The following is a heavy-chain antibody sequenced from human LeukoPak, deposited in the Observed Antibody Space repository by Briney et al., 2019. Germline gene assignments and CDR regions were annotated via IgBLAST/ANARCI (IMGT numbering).Heavy chain of an antibody. Sequence: SETLSLTCTVSGGSISSGGYYWSWIRQPPGKGLEWIGYIYHSGSTYYNPSLKSRVTISVDRSKNQFSLKLSSVTAADTAVYYCARGTSGYSGYVFDYWGQGTLVTVSS. V-gene: IGHV4-30-2*01. J-gene: IGHJ4*02. CDR2: IYHSGST. D-gene: IGHD5-12*01. CDR1: GGSISSGGYY. CDR3: ARGTSGYSGYVFDY.